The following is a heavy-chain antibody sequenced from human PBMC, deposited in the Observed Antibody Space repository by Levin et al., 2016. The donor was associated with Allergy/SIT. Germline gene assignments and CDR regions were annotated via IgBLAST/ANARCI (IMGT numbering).Heavy chain of an antibody. Sequence: GGSLRLSCAASGFTFSSYWMSWVRQAPGKGLEWVANIKQDGSEKDYVDSVKGRFTISRDNAENSLYLQMNSLRGEDTAIYYCARSSRASRSGSGDYWGQGTLVTVSS. CDR1: GFTFSSYW. D-gene: IGHD5-12*01. CDR3: ARSSRASRSGSGDY. CDR2: IKQDGSEK. V-gene: IGHV3-7*03. J-gene: IGHJ4*02.